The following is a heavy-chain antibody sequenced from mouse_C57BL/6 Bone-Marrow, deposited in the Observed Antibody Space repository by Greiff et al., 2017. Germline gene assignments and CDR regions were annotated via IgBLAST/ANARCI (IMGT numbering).Heavy chain of an antibody. Sequence: VKLLESGPGLVQPSQSLSITCAVSGFSFTSYGVPWVRQSPGKGLEWLGVIWSGGSTDYNAAFISRLSISKDNSKSKVFFKMNSLQADDTAIYYCARTGTGFAYWGQGTLVTVSA. D-gene: IGHD4-1*01. J-gene: IGHJ3*01. CDR1: GFSFTSYG. CDR2: IWSGGST. CDR3: ARTGTGFAY. V-gene: IGHV2-2*01.